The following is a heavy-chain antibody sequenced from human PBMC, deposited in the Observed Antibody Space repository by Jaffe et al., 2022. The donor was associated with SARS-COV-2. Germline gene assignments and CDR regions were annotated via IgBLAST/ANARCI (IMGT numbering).Heavy chain of an antibody. D-gene: IGHD4-17*01. Sequence: QVQLVESGGGVVQPGRSLRLSCAASGFTFSSYAMHWVRQAPGKGLEWVAVISYDGSNKYYADSVKGRFTISRDNSKNTLYLQMNSLRAEDTAVYYCARAHYGDYEYYYYYGMDVWGQGTTVTVSS. J-gene: IGHJ6*02. V-gene: IGHV3-30-3*01. CDR1: GFTFSSYA. CDR3: ARAHYGDYEYYYYYGMDV. CDR2: ISYDGSNK.